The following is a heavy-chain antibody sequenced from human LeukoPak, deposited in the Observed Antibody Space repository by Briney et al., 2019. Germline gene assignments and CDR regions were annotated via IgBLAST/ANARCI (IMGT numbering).Heavy chain of an antibody. V-gene: IGHV4-61*08. CDR3: ARVRPPGYYYGMDV. Sequence: SETLSLTCTVSISSGGYYWSWIRQPPGKGLEWIGYIYYSGSTNYNPSLKSRVTRSVDTSKNQFSLKLSSVTAADTAVYYCARVRPPGYYYGMDVWGQGTTVTVSS. CDR2: IYYSGST. J-gene: IGHJ6*02. CDR1: ISSGGYY.